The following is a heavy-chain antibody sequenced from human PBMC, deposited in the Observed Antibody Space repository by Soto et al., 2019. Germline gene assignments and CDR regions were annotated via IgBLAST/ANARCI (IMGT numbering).Heavy chain of an antibody. CDR2: ISSSSSYI. V-gene: IGHV3-21*01. CDR3: ARDLIAVAGENDY. J-gene: IGHJ4*02. Sequence: GGSLRLSCAASGFTFSSYSMNWVRQAPGKGLEWVSSISSSSSYIYYADSVKGRFTISRDNAKNSLYLQMNSLRAEDTAVYYCARDLIAVAGENDYWGQGTLVTVSS. D-gene: IGHD6-19*01. CDR1: GFTFSSYS.